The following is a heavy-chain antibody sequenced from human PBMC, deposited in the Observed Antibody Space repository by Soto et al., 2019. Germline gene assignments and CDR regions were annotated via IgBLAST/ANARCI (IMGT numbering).Heavy chain of an antibody. J-gene: IGHJ6*02. Sequence: PSETLSLTCAVYGGSFSGYYWSWIRQPPGKGLEWVGDINHSGSTNYNPSLKSRVTISVDTSKNQFSLKLSSVTAADTAVYYCAREGYSSTYYYYGMDVWGQGTTVTVSS. CDR1: GGSFSGYY. V-gene: IGHV4-34*01. D-gene: IGHD6-13*01. CDR2: INHSGST. CDR3: AREGYSSTYYYYGMDV.